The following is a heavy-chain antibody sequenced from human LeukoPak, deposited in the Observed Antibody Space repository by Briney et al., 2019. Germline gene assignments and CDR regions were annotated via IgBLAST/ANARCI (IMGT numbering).Heavy chain of an antibody. Sequence: PGGSLRLSCAASGFTFSNYAMHWVRQAPGKGLEWVAVVSYEGSNKHYADSVKGRFTISRDNSKNTLYLQMNSLRPVDAAIYYCATIGDRRTGELYRIDYWGQGTLVTVSS. CDR1: GFTFSNYA. V-gene: IGHV3-30-3*01. CDR2: VSYEGSNK. D-gene: IGHD7-27*01. CDR3: ATIGDRRTGELYRIDY. J-gene: IGHJ4*02.